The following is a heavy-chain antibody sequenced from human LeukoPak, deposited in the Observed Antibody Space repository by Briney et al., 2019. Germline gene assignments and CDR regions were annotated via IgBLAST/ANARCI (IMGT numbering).Heavy chain of an antibody. V-gene: IGHV1-69*13. D-gene: IGHD1-26*01. CDR3: ARDQMGAFDY. CDR2: IIPIFGTA. J-gene: IGHJ4*02. Sequence: AASVTVSCKASGGTFRTYAIIWVRQAPGHGLEWLGRIIPIFGTANYAQNFQGRVTMTADESRNTADLELSSLTSEDTAVYYCARDQMGAFDYWGQGTLVTVSS. CDR1: GGTFRTYA.